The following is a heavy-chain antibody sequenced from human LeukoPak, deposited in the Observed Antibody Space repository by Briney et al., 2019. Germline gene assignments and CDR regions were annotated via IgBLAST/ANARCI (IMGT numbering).Heavy chain of an antibody. D-gene: IGHD3-9*01. CDR1: GFTFRSYE. J-gene: IGHJ3*02. V-gene: IGHV3-48*03. CDR3: AREPPGGYDILTGYYRKGAFDI. CDR2: ISSSGSTI. Sequence: GGSLRLSCAASGFTFRSYEMNWVRQAPGKGLEWVSYISSSGSTIYYADSVKGRFTISRDNAKNSLYLQMNSLRAEDTAVYYCAREPPGGYDILTGYYRKGAFDIWGQGTMVTVSS.